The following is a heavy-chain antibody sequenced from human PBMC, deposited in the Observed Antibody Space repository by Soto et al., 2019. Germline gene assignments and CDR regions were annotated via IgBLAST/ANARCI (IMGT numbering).Heavy chain of an antibody. CDR1: GLTVSNNY. CDR2: LYTEGTT. Sequence: GGSLRLSCVASGLTVSNNYMAWVRQAPEMGLEWVSILYTEGTTYYADSVKGRFTISRDSSKNTLFLQMDSLRAEDTAVYYCATDGDTSGGWYFNGDYFNFWGQGTLVTVSS. D-gene: IGHD6-19*01. J-gene: IGHJ4*02. V-gene: IGHV3-53*01. CDR3: ATDGDTSGGWYFNGDYFNF.